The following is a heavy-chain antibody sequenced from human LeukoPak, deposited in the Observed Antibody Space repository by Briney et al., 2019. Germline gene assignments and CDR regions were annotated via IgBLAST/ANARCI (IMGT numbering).Heavy chain of an antibody. D-gene: IGHD3-10*01. CDR3: ARGITVVRGVIKGGMDV. CDR1: GGTFSSYA. Sequence: ASVKVSCKASGGTFSSYAISWVRQAPGQGLEWMGGIIPIFGTANYAQKFQGRVTITADESTSTAYMELSSLRSGDTAVYYCARGITVVRGVIKGGMDVWGQGTTVTVSS. CDR2: IIPIFGTA. V-gene: IGHV1-69*01. J-gene: IGHJ6*02.